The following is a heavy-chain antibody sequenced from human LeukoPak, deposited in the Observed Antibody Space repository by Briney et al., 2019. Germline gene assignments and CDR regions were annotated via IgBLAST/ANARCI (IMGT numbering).Heavy chain of an antibody. CDR2: TYYSGST. CDR3: AGELYDYVWGSYRYPFFDY. Sequence: SETLSLTCTVSGGSISSSSYYWGWIRQPPGKGLEWIGSTYYSGSTYYNPSLKSRVTISVDTSKKQFSLKLSSVTAADTAVYYCAGELYDYVWGSYRYPFFDYWGQGTLVTVSS. CDR1: GGSISSSSYY. V-gene: IGHV4-39*01. D-gene: IGHD3-16*02. J-gene: IGHJ4*02.